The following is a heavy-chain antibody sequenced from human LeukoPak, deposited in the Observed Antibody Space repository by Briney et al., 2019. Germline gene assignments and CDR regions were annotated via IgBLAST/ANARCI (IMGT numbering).Heavy chain of an antibody. V-gene: IGHV3-7*01. D-gene: IGHD6-13*01. CDR3: ARANNSSWHN. J-gene: IGHJ4*02. CDR1: GFTFSSNW. CDR2: IKSDGSAE. Sequence: GGSLRLSCATSGFTFSSNWMSWVRHVPGRGLDWVANIKSDGSAEYYAASVKGRFTVSRDNAKNSLYLQMNSLRVEDTAVYYCARANNSSWHNWGQGTLVTVSS.